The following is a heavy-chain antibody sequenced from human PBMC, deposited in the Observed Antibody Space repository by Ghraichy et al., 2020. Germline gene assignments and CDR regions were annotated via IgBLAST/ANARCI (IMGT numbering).Heavy chain of an antibody. CDR3: ARRYCSGGSCYFDY. CDR1: GGSISSYY. J-gene: IGHJ4*02. CDR2: IYYSGST. Sequence: ETLSLTCTVSGGSISSYYWSWIRQPPGKGLEWIGYIYYSGSTNYNPSLKSRVTISVDTSKNQFSLKLSSVTAADTAVYYCARRYCSGGSCYFDYWGQGTLVTVSS. V-gene: IGHV4-59*01. D-gene: IGHD2-15*01.